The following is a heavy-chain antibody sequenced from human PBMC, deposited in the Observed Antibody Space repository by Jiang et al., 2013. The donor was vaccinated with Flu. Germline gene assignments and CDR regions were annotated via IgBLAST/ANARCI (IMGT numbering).Heavy chain of an antibody. V-gene: IGHV5-51*01. CDR2: IYPGDSDT. D-gene: IGHD3-22*01. J-gene: IGHJ3*02. Sequence: GAEVKKPGESLKISCKGSGYTFTNFWIGWVRQMPGKGLEWMGIIYPGDSDTRYSPSFQGQVTISADKSISTAYLQWSGLKASDTAMYYCARSDTSGYYRAFDIWGQGTMVTVSS. CDR1: GYTFTNFW. CDR3: ARSDTSGYYRAFDI.